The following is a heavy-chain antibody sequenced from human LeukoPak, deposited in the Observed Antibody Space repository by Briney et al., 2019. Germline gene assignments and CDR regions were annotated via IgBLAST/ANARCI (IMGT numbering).Heavy chain of an antibody. Sequence: GGSLRLSCAASGFTFSSNGMSWVRQAPGKGLEWVANIKQDGSEKYYVDSVKGRFTISRDNAKNSLYLQMNSLRAEDTAVYYCARGAASDYWGQGTLVTVSS. CDR2: IKQDGSEK. V-gene: IGHV3-7*03. CDR3: ARGAASDY. CDR1: GFTFSSNG. D-gene: IGHD6-13*01. J-gene: IGHJ4*02.